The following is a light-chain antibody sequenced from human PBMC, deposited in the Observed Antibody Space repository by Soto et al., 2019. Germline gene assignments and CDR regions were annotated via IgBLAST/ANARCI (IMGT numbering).Light chain of an antibody. J-gene: IGKJ4*01. V-gene: IGKV1-39*01. CDR3: QESVSSLLS. CDR2: DAS. Sequence: DIQMTQSPSSLSASVGDRVTITCRASQTISTYVTWYQQKPGKAPKVLISDASTLQSGVPSRFSGSGSGTDFTLIISSLQPEDIATYYCQESVSSLLSFGGGTQVEIK. CDR1: QTISTY.